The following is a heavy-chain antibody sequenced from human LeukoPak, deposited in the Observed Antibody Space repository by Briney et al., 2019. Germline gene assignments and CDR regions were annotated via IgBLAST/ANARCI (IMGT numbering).Heavy chain of an antibody. CDR2: RYYSGST. V-gene: IGHV4-59*08. D-gene: IGHD2-15*01. CDR3: ASEPGSGPTYWYFDL. J-gene: IGHJ2*01. CDR1: GASINNYY. Sequence: SETLSLTCTVSGASINNYYWSWIRQPPGKGLEWIGYRYYSGSTFYNPSLKSRVTISVDTSKNQFSLKMSSVTAADTAVYYCASEPGSGPTYWYFDLWGRGTLVTVSS.